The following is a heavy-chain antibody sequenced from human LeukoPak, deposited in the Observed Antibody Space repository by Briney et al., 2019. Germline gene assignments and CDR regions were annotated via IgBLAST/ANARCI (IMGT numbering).Heavy chain of an antibody. Sequence: PGGSLRLSCAASGFTFSSYEMNWVRQAPGKGLEWVSYISSSGSTIYYADSVKGRFTISRDNSKNTLYLQMNSLRAEDTAVYYCARGHYVDTAMVDYWGQGTLVTVSS. CDR3: ARGHYVDTAMVDY. V-gene: IGHV3-48*03. D-gene: IGHD5-18*01. CDR1: GFTFSSYE. J-gene: IGHJ4*02. CDR2: ISSSGSTI.